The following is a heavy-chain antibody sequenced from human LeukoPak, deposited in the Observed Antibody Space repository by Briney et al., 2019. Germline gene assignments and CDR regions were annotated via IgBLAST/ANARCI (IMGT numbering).Heavy chain of an antibody. Sequence: SGGSLRLSCAASGFTFSSYSMNWVRQAPGKGLEWVSSISSSSSYIYYADSVKGRFTISRDNAKNSLYLQMNSLRAEDTAVYYCARDLGWLVPIDYWGQGTLVTVSS. J-gene: IGHJ4*02. CDR2: ISSSSSYI. V-gene: IGHV3-21*01. D-gene: IGHD6-19*01. CDR1: GFTFSSYS. CDR3: ARDLGWLVPIDY.